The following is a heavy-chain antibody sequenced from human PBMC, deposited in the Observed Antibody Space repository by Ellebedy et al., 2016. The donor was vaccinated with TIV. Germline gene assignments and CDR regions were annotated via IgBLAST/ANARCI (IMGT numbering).Heavy chain of an antibody. J-gene: IGHJ4*02. CDR3: ARAGSIQLWLDY. Sequence: MPSETLSLTCTVSGGSMTNYYWSWIRQPPGKGLEWIGYIYHSGSTYYNPSLKSRVTISVDRSKNQFSLKLSSVTAADTAVYYCARAGSIQLWLDYWGQGTLVTVSS. D-gene: IGHD5-18*01. CDR1: GGSMTNYY. CDR2: IYHSGST. V-gene: IGHV4-59*12.